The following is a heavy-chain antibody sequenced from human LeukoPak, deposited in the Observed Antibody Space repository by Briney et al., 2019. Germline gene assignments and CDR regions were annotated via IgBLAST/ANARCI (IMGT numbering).Heavy chain of an antibody. V-gene: IGHV3-30*02. D-gene: IGHD3-3*01. CDR3: ARMAGLRFWVLNRHYYFDY. J-gene: IGHJ4*02. CDR2: IRYDGSNK. CDR1: GFTFSSYG. Sequence: GGSLRLSCAASGFTFSSYGMHWVRQAPGKGLEWVAFIRYDGSNKYYADSVKGRFTISRDNAKNSLYLQMNSLRAEDTAVYYCARMAGLRFWVLNRHYYFDYWGQGTLVTVSS.